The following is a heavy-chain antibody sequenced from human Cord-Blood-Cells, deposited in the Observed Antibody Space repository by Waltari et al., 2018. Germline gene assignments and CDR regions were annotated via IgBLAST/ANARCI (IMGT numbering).Heavy chain of an antibody. Sequence: QLQLQESGPGLVKPSETLSRTCTVPGGSISSSSYYWGWIRQPPGKGLGWIGSIYYSGRTYNNPSLKSRVTISVDTSKNQFSLKLRSVTAADTAVDYCARHERNLDAFDIWGQGTMVTVSS. J-gene: IGHJ3*02. CDR3: ARHERNLDAFDI. CDR2: IYYSGRT. V-gene: IGHV4-39*01. CDR1: GGSISSSSYY.